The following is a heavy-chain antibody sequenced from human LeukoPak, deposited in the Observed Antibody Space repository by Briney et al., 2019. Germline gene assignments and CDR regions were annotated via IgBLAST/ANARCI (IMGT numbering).Heavy chain of an antibody. D-gene: IGHD6-13*01. CDR2: IYYSGST. Sequence: SETLSLTCTVSGGSISSSSYYWGWIRQPPGKGLEWIGSIYYSGSTYYNPSLKSRVTISVDTSKNQFSLKLSSVTAADTAVYYCARDGGIAAAIENPYYFDYWGQGTLVTVSS. V-gene: IGHV4-39*02. CDR3: ARDGGIAAAIENPYYFDY. J-gene: IGHJ4*02. CDR1: GGSISSSSYY.